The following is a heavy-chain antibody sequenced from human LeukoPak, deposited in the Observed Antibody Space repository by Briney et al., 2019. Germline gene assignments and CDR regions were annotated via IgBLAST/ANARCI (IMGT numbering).Heavy chain of an antibody. CDR2: ISSISTYI. D-gene: IGHD1-14*01. J-gene: IGHJ4*02. V-gene: IGHV3-21*01. CDR1: GFTFSGYS. CDR3: ARLSRRYGLYYFDH. Sequence: GGSLRLSCAASGFTFSGYSINWVRQAPGKGLEWVASISSISTYIYYADSVKGRFTISRDNAKNSLYLQMNSLRAEDTAIYYCARLSRRYGLYYFDHWGQGTLVTVSS.